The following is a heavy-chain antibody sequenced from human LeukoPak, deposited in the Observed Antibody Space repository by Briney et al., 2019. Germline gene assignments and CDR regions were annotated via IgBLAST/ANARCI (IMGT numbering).Heavy chain of an antibody. Sequence: GGSLRLSCAASGFTFSDHYMSWIRQAPGKGLEWVSYISSSSSYTNYADSVKGRFTISRDNAKNSLYLQMNSLRAEDTAVYYCARHTSRHYDFWSGLIRTPDAFDIWGQGTMVTVSS. J-gene: IGHJ3*02. D-gene: IGHD3-3*01. V-gene: IGHV3-11*06. CDR2: ISSSSSYT. CDR3: ARHTSRHYDFWSGLIRTPDAFDI. CDR1: GFTFSDHY.